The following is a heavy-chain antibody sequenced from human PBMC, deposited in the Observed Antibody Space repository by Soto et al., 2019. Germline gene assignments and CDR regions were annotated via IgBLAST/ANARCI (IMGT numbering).Heavy chain of an antibody. CDR2: ISSTAGRTS. V-gene: IGHV3-23*01. CDR3: AKGVLSFHYGMEV. CDR1: GFTFNTYP. Sequence: PWGSLRLSCSTSGFTFNTYPMTWLRQAPGKGLEWVSSISSTAGRTSSYADSVKGRFAISRDFSDNTVYLQMTNLTVDDTAVYFCAKGVLSFHYGMEVWGQGTTVTVSS. D-gene: IGHD3-10*01. J-gene: IGHJ6*02.